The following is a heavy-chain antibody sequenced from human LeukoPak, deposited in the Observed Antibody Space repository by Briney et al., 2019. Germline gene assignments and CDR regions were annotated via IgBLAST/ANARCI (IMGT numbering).Heavy chain of an antibody. Sequence: SVKVSCKTSGGTFTSYAITWVRQAPGQGLEWMGKIIPISGTTNYAQKFQGRVTFTADESTSTAYMELSSLRAEDTALYYRARKVRLGGNWFDPWGQGTLVTVSS. V-gene: IGHV1-69*15. CDR3: ARKVRLGGNWFDP. CDR1: GGTFTSYA. J-gene: IGHJ5*02. D-gene: IGHD1-26*01. CDR2: IIPISGTT.